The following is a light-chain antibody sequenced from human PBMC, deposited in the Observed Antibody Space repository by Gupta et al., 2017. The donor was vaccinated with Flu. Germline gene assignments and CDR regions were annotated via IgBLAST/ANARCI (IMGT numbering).Light chain of an antibody. CDR3: SSYTSISTFYV. J-gene: IGLJ1*01. V-gene: IGLV2-14*01. CDR1: SSDVGRSDS. CDR2: DVS. Sequence: QSALTHPAPVSGPPGSSSTIPSTGTSSDVGRSDSVSWYQQHPGKAPKLLIYDVSNRPSGVSSRFSGSKSGNTASLTISGLQAEDETDYYCSSYTSISTFYVFGTGTKVTVL.